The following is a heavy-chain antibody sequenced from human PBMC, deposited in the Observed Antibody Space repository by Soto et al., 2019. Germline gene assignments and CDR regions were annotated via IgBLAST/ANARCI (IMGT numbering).Heavy chain of an antibody. Sequence: GGSLRLSCAASGFTITSFGMQWLRQAPGKRLEFVAGLSHDGSKKFYADSVKDRFTISRDTSKNTLYLQMDSLRDEDTAVYYCASVADYWGQGTLVTVSS. CDR1: GFTITSFG. D-gene: IGHD2-21*01. V-gene: IGHV3-30-3*01. J-gene: IGHJ4*02. CDR2: LSHDGSKK. CDR3: ASVADY.